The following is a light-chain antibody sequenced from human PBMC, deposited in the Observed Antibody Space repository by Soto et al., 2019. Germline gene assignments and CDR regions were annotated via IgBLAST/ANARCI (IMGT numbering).Light chain of an antibody. CDR1: QGISSA. CDR3: LQFNSYSIT. V-gene: IGKV1-13*02. J-gene: IGKJ5*01. CDR2: DAS. Sequence: AIQLTQSPSSLSASVGDRVTITCRASQGISSALAWYQQKPGKAPKLLIYDASSLGSGVPSRFSGSGSGTDFTLTISSLQPEDFATYYCLQFNSYSITFGQGTRLEIK.